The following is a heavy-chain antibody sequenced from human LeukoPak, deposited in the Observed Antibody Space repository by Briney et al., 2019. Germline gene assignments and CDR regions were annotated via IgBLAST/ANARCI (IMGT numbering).Heavy chain of an antibody. V-gene: IGHV1-2*02. Sequence: GASVKVSCKASGYTFTGYYMHWVRQAPGQGLEWMGWINPNSGGTNYAQKFQGRVTMTRDTSISTAYMELSRLRSDDTAVYYCARPRGRTTGTPEGAFDIWGQGTMVTVSS. CDR3: ARPRGRTTGTPEGAFDI. J-gene: IGHJ3*02. CDR1: GYTFTGYY. CDR2: INPNSGGT. D-gene: IGHD1-1*01.